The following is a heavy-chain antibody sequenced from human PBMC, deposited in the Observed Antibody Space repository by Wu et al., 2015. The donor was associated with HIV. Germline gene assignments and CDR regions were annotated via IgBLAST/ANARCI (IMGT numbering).Heavy chain of an antibody. CDR2: FDPEDGET. CDR3: ATQLTGDSAGGYYYYYYMDV. J-gene: IGHJ6*03. D-gene: IGHD3-9*01. V-gene: IGHV1-24*01. CDR1: GYTLTELS. Sequence: QVQLVQSGAEVKKPGASVKVSCKVSGYTLTELSMHWVRQAPGKGLEWMGGFDPEDGETIYAQKFQGRVTMTEDTSTDTAYMELSSLRSEDTAVYYCATQLTGDSAGGYYYYYYMDVWGKGPRSPSP.